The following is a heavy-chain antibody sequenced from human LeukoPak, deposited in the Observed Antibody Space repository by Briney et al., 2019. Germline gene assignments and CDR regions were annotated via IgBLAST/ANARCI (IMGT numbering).Heavy chain of an antibody. CDR2: IRSKANSYAT. Sequence: GGSLRLSCAASGFTLSSYAMSWVRQASGKGLEWVGRIRSKANSYATAYAASVKGRFTISRDDSKNTLYLQMNSLKTEDTAVYYCTLVVGATDWGQGTLVTVSS. CDR1: GFTLSSYA. V-gene: IGHV3-73*01. D-gene: IGHD1-26*01. CDR3: TLVVGATD. J-gene: IGHJ4*02.